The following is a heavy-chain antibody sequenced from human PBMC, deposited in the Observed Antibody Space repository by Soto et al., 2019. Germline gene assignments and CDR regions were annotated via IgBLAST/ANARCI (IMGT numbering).Heavy chain of an antibody. CDR2: ISYDGSNK. D-gene: IGHD3-10*01. V-gene: IGHV3-30-3*01. Sequence: GGSLRLSCAASGFTFSSYAMHWVRQAPGKGLEWVAVISYDGSNKYYADSVKGRFTISRDNSKNTLYLQMNSLRAEDTAVYYCARARNRPTHAIYYGSGIFDYWGQGTLVTVSS. CDR3: ARARNRPTHAIYYGSGIFDY. CDR1: GFTFSSYA. J-gene: IGHJ4*02.